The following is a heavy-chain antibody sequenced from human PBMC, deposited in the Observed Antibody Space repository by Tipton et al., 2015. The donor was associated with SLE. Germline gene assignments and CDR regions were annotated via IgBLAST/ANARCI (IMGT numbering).Heavy chain of an antibody. V-gene: IGHV3-30*02. CDR2: IRYDASNE. Sequence: GSLRLSCAASGFTFSSYAMSWVRQAPGKGLEWVAFIRYDASNEYYADSVKGRFTISRDNSKNTLYLQMNSLRAEDTAVYYCAKDGGFYFDYWGQGTLVTVSS. CDR3: AKDGGFYFDY. CDR1: GFTFSSYA. J-gene: IGHJ4*02.